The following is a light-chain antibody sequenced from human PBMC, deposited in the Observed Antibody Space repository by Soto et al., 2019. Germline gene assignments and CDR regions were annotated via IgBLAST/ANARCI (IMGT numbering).Light chain of an antibody. J-gene: IGKJ2*01. Sequence: EIVLTQSPGTLSLSPGERATLSCRASQSVSSSYLAWYQQTPCQAPRLLIYGASSRAPGIPDRFSGSGSGTEFTLTISSLETEDVAVYYCQQYGTSPYTFGQGTKLEIK. CDR3: QQYGTSPYT. V-gene: IGKV3-20*01. CDR1: QSVSSSY. CDR2: GAS.